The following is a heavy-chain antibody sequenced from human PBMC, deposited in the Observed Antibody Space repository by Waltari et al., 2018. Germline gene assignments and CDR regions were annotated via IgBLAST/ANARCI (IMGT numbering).Heavy chain of an antibody. V-gene: IGHV1-3*01. CDR3: ARVGIAAAGSYYYYGMDV. CDR1: GYTFTSYA. Sequence: QVQLVQSGAEVKKPGASVKVSCKASGYTFTSYAMHWVRQAPGQRLEWMGWINAGNGNTKYSQKFQGRVTITRDTSASTAYMELSSLRSEDTAVYYCARVGIAAAGSYYYYGMDVWGQGTTVIVSS. J-gene: IGHJ6*02. CDR2: INAGNGNT. D-gene: IGHD6-13*01.